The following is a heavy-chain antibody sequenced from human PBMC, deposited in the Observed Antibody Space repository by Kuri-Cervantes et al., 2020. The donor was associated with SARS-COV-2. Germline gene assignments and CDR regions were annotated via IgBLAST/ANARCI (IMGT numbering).Heavy chain of an antibody. J-gene: IGHJ4*02. CDR3: TTLIDY. CDR1: GFTFSSSW. V-gene: IGHV3-73*01. CDR2: VRGKANNYAT. Sequence: GESLKISCAASGFTFSSSWMHWVRQGSGKGLEWVGRVRGKANNYATAYAASVKGRFTISRDDSKNMAYLQMNSLKNEDTAVYYCTTLIDYWGQGAMVTVSS.